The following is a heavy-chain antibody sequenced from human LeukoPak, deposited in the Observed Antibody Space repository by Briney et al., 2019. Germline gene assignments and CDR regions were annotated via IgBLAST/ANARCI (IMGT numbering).Heavy chain of an antibody. CDR3: ARGRPNIAVAGKGWFFDL. J-gene: IGHJ2*01. Sequence: PSETLSLTCDIYGGSFSGYYWSWIRQPPGKGQDWIGEINHSGSTNYNPSLKSRVTISVDTSKNQFSLKLSSVTAADTAVYYCARGRPNIAVAGKGWFFDLWGRGTLVTVSS. CDR1: GGSFSGYY. V-gene: IGHV4-34*01. CDR2: INHSGST. D-gene: IGHD6-19*01.